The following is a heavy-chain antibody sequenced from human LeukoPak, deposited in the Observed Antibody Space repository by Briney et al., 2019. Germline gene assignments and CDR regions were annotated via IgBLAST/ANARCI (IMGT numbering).Heavy chain of an antibody. J-gene: IGHJ4*02. D-gene: IGHD2-8*01. V-gene: IGHV4-59*12. CDR3: ARGQPDCTNGVCFDY. Sequence: MSSETLSLTCTVSGGSISSYYWSWIRQPPGKGLEWIGYIYYSGSTNYNPSLKSRVTISVDTSKNQFSLKLSSVTAADTAVYYCARGQPDCTNGVCFDYWGQGTLVTVTS. CDR1: GGSISSYY. CDR2: IYYSGST.